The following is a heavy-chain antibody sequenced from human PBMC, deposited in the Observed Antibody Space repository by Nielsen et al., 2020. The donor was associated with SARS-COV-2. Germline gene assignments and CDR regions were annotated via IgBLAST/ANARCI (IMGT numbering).Heavy chain of an antibody. J-gene: IGHJ1*01. CDR3: TTGGITMVRGVMQY. Sequence: GGSLRLSCTASGFTFSNSAMSWVRQTSGKGLEWVSSISGSGDRTDYADSVKGRVIISRDNSKNTLYLQMNSLKTEDTAVYYCTTGGITMVRGVMQYWGQGTLVTVSP. V-gene: IGHV3-23*01. D-gene: IGHD3-10*01. CDR2: ISGSGDRT. CDR1: GFTFSNSA.